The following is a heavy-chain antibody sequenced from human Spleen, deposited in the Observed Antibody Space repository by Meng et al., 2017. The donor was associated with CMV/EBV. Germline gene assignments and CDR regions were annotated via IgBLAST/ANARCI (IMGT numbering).Heavy chain of an antibody. Sequence: ASVKVSCKASGGTFSSYAISWVRQAPGQGLEWMGWINPNTGGTNYAQKFQGRVTMTRDTSISTAYRELTRLRSDDTAIYYCVRGDIGKNYYGLDAWGQGTTVTVSS. CDR2: INPNTGGT. J-gene: IGHJ6*02. V-gene: IGHV1-2*02. CDR3: VRGDIGKNYYGLDA. CDR1: GGTFSSYA.